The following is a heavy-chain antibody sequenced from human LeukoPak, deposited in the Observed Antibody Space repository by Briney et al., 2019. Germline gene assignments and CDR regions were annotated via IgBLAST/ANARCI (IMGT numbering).Heavy chain of an antibody. V-gene: IGHV4-34*01. J-gene: IGHJ3*02. CDR2: INHSGST. CDR1: GGSFSGYY. CDR3: ARKPTTSDAFDM. D-gene: IGHD1-26*01. Sequence: SETLSLTCAVYGGSFSGYYWSRIRQPPGKGLEWIGEINHSGSTNYNPSLKSRGTISVDKSKSQFSLKLISVTAADTAIYYCARKPTTSDAFDMWGQGTMVTVSS.